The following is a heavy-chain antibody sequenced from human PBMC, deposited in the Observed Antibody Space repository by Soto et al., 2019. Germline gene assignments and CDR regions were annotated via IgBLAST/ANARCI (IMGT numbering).Heavy chain of an antibody. D-gene: IGHD3-22*01. J-gene: IGHJ6*02. V-gene: IGHV1-46*01. CDR2: ISPVVGTT. CDR1: GYTFTSYY. Sequence: ASVKVSCKASGYTFTSYYMHWVRQAPGQGLEWMGAISPVVGTTNYAQKFQDRVTITADESTTTVYMEVRSLTSEDTAVYYCARGDATKIVVTTYYGMDVWGQGTTVTVSS. CDR3: ARGDATKIVVTTYYGMDV.